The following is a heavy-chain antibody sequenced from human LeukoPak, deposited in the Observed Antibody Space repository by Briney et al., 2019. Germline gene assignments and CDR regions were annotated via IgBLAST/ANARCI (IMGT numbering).Heavy chain of an antibody. V-gene: IGHV2-5*02. D-gene: IGHD3-10*01. Sequence: ESGPTLVKPTQTLTLTCTFSGFSLSTSGVGVGWIRQPPGKALEWLALIYWDDDRRYSPALKSRLTLTKDPSKDQVVLTMANMDPVDTATYYCATMVRGVPLFDYWGQGTLVTVSS. CDR2: IYWDDDR. CDR1: GFSLSTSGVG. J-gene: IGHJ4*02. CDR3: ATMVRGVPLFDY.